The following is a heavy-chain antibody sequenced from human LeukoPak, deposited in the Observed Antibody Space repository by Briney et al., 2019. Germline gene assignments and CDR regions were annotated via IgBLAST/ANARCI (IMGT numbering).Heavy chain of an antibody. J-gene: IGHJ5*02. Sequence: SETLSLTCTVSGGSISSYYWSWIRQPAGKGLEWIGRIYTSGSTNYNPSLKSRVTMSVDTSKNQFSLKLSSVTAADTAVYYCAREGRDCGGDCSWFDPWGQGTLVTVSS. CDR1: GGSISSYY. CDR3: AREGRDCGGDCSWFDP. D-gene: IGHD2-21*01. V-gene: IGHV4-4*07. CDR2: IYTSGST.